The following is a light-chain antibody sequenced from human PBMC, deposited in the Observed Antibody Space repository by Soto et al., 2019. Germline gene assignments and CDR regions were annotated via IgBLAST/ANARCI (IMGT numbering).Light chain of an antibody. J-gene: IGKJ1*01. V-gene: IGKV3D-15*01. Sequence: EIVMTQSPATLSVSPGERVTLSCRARRSFGSNLAWYQQTPGQAPRLLIYGASNRAPGIPPRFSGSGSEIEFPLTIRRLPADDSAVYFCQKYNNWAMWTFGPGTQV. CDR1: RSFGSN. CDR2: GAS. CDR3: QKYNNWAMWT.